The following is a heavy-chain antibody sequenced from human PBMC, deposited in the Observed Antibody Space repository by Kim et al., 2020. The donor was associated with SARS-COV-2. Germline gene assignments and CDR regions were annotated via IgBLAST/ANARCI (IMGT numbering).Heavy chain of an antibody. J-gene: IGHJ4*02. V-gene: IGHV3-43*01. CDR3: GKDEGRGFSYGYVDS. D-gene: IGHD5-18*01. Sequence: DSLRGRFTISRDNSGNTLYLEMHSLTTEDTAFYYCGKDEGRGFSYGYVDSWGQGTLVTVSS.